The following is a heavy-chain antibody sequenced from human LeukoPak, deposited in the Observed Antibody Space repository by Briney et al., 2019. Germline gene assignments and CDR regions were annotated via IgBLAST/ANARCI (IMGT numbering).Heavy chain of an antibody. J-gene: IGHJ4*02. CDR2: INSDGSTT. CDR3: ARVGDYYDSSGPFDY. CDR1: GFTFSIYW. V-gene: IGHV3-74*01. D-gene: IGHD3-22*01. Sequence: PGGSLRLSCAASGFTFSIYWMHWVRQAPGNGLVWVSRINSDGSTTTYADSVKGRFTISRDNAKNTLYLQMNSLRAEDTAVYYCARVGDYYDSSGPFDYWGQGTLVTVSS.